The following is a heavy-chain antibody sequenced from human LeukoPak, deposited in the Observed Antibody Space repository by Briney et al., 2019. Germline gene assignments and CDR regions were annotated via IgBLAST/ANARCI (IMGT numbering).Heavy chain of an antibody. Sequence: PGGSLRLSCAASGFIFSNYWMSWVRQAPGKGLEWVANIKQDGSEKFYVDSVKGRFTISRDNAKNSLYLQMNSLRAEDTALYYCASIKEYGSGFYMTYALDVWAEGTTVTVSS. J-gene: IGHJ6*04. CDR3: ASIKEYGSGFYMTYALDV. CDR1: GFIFSNYW. V-gene: IGHV3-7*03. CDR2: IKQDGSEK. D-gene: IGHD6-25*01.